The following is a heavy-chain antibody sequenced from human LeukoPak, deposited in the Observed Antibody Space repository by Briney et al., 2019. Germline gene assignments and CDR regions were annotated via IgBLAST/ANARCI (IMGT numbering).Heavy chain of an antibody. Sequence: GGSLRLSCAASGFTFSSYSMNWVRQAPGKGLEWVSSISSSSYIYYADSVKGRFTISRDNAKNSLYLQMNSLRAEDTAVYYCAREMVRGVIPLDYWGQGILVTVSS. CDR1: GFTFSSYS. CDR2: ISSSSYI. J-gene: IGHJ4*02. V-gene: IGHV3-21*01. CDR3: AREMVRGVIPLDY. D-gene: IGHD3-10*01.